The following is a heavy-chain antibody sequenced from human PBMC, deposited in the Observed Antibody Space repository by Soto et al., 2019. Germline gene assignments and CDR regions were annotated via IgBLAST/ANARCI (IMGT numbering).Heavy chain of an antibody. CDR2: ISYDGSNK. CDR1: GFTFSSYG. V-gene: IGHV3-30*18. J-gene: IGHJ3*02. D-gene: IGHD1-26*01. CDR3: AKDHSVGVEVYDI. Sequence: QVQLVESGGGVVQPGRSLRLSCAASGFTFSSYGMHWVRQAPGKGLEWVAVISYDGSNKYYADSVKDRFTISRDNSKNTLYLQMNSLRAEDTAVYYCAKDHSVGVEVYDIWGQGTMVTVSS.